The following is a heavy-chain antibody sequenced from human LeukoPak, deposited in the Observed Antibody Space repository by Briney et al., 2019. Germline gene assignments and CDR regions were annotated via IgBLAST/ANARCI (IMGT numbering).Heavy chain of an antibody. D-gene: IGHD2-15*01. J-gene: IGHJ4*02. CDR1: GFTFSSYG. CDR2: IWYDGSNK. Sequence: GRSLRLSCAASGFTFSSYGMHWVRQAPGKGLEWVAVIWYDGSNKYYADSVKGRFTISRDNSKNTLYLQMNSLRAEDTAVYYCAKAPSWYFDYWGQGTLVTVSS. CDR3: AKAPSWYFDY. V-gene: IGHV3-33*06.